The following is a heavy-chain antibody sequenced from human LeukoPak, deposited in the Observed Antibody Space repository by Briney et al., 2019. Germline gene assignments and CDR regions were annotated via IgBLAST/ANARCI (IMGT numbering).Heavy chain of an antibody. V-gene: IGHV3-9*03. CDR1: GCTFSSYA. CDR2: ISWNSGSI. J-gene: IGHJ4*02. D-gene: IGHD3-22*01. Sequence: PGGSLTLSCAASGCTFSSYARSWVRQAPGKGLEWVSGISWNSGSIGYADCVKGRFTIPKDNAKNTLYLQLNSLRAEDMALYYCAKDILPYYYDSSGGRLLVDYWGQGTLGTGSS. CDR3: AKDILPYYYDSSGGRLLVDY.